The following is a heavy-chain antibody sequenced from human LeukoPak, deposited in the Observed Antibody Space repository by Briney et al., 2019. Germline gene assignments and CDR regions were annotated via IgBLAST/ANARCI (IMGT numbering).Heavy chain of an antibody. CDR3: ATYIAEAGYDVFDI. J-gene: IGHJ3*02. Sequence: GGSLRLSCAASGFTFSDYYMSWIRQAPGKGLEWVSYISSSGSTIYYADSVKGRFTISRDNAKNSLYLQMNSLRAEDTAVYYCATYIAEAGYDVFDIGAKGKMVTFFS. V-gene: IGHV3-11*04. CDR1: GFTFSDYY. CDR2: ISSSGSTI. D-gene: IGHD6-13*01.